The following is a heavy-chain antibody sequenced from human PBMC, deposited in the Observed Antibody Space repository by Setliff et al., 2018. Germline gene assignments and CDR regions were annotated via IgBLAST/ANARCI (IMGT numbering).Heavy chain of an antibody. CDR1: GGSISSSYYY. J-gene: IGHJ4*02. D-gene: IGHD3-3*01. Sequence: SETLSLTCTVSGGSISSSYYYWGWIRQPPGKGLEWIGSIYYSGSTYYNPSLKSRVTISVDTSKNQFSLKLSSVTAADTAVYYCARGGKILEWLYAHDYWGQGTLVTVSS. CDR3: ARGGKILEWLYAHDY. V-gene: IGHV4-39*07. CDR2: IYYSGST.